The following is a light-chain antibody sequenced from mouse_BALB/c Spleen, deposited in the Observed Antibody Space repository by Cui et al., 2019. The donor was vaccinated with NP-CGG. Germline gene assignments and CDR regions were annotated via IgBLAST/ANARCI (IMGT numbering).Light chain of an antibody. CDR2: GTN. V-gene: IGLV1*01. Sequence: AVVTQESALTTSPGETVTLTCRSSTGAVTTSNYANWVQVKPDHLFTGLIGGTNNRVPGVPVRLSGSLIGDKAALTITGAQTEDEAIYFCALWYSNHWVFGGGTKLTVL. J-gene: IGLJ1*01. CDR3: ALWYSNHWV. CDR1: TGAVTTSNY.